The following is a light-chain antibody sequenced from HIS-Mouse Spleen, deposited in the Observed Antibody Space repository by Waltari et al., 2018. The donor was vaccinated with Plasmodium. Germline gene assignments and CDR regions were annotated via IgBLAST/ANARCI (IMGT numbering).Light chain of an antibody. J-gene: IGKJ1*01. V-gene: IGKV1-5*03. CDR2: KAS. CDR3: QQYTSYWT. Sequence: DIQMTQSPSTLSASVGDRVTITCRASQSISSWLAWYQQKPGKAPKLLIYKASSLESGVPSRFSGSGSVTEFTLTISSLQPDDFATYYCQQYTSYWTFGQGTKVDIK. CDR1: QSISSW.